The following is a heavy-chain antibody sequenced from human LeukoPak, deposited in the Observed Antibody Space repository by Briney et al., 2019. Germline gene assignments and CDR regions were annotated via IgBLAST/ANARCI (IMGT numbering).Heavy chain of an antibody. J-gene: IGHJ4*02. V-gene: IGHV1-46*03. CDR2: INPSGGST. CDR1: GYTFTSYY. D-gene: IGHD3-3*01. CDR3: ASARGLRFLEWALGY. Sequence: ASVKVSCKASGYTFTSYYMHWVRQAPGRGLEWMGIINPSGGSTSYAQKFQGRVTMTRDTSTGTVYVELSSLRSEDTAVYYCASARGLRFLEWALGYWGQGTLVTVSS.